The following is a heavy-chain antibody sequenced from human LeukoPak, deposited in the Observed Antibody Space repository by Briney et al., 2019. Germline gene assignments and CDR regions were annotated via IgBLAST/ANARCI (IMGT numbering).Heavy chain of an antibody. CDR1: GGSISSGGYY. CDR2: IYHSGST. V-gene: IGHV4-30-2*01. Sequence: SETLSLTCTVSGGSISSGGYYWSWIRQPPGKGLEWIGYIYHSGSTYYNPSLKSRVTISVDRSKNQFSLKLSSVTAADTAVYYCARDSSFYAFDIWGQGTMVTVSS. D-gene: IGHD6-6*01. CDR3: ARDSSFYAFDI. J-gene: IGHJ3*02.